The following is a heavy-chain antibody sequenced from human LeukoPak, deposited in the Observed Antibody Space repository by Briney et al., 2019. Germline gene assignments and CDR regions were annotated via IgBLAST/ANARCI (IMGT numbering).Heavy chain of an antibody. CDR1: GGSFSGYY. CDR2: INHSGST. CDR3: ARHLAMVRGVTNFDY. D-gene: IGHD3-10*01. J-gene: IGHJ4*02. Sequence: SETLSLTCAVYGGSFSGYYWSWIRQPPGKGLEWIGEINHSGSTNYNPSLKSRVTISVDTSKNQFSLKLSSVTAADTAVYYCARHLAMVRGVTNFDYWGQGTLVTVSS. V-gene: IGHV4-34*01.